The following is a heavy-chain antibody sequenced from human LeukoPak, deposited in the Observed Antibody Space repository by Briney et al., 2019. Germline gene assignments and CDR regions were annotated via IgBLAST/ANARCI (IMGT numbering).Heavy chain of an antibody. V-gene: IGHV4-34*01. J-gene: IGHJ2*01. CDR2: INHSGST. Sequence: SETLSLTCAVYGGSFSGYYWSWIRQPPGKGLEWIGEINHSGSTNYNPSFKSRVTISVDTSKNQFSLKLSSVTAADTAVYYCARGEGGNPSWYFDLWGRGTLVTVSS. CDR3: ARGEGGNPSWYFDL. CDR1: GGSFSGYY. D-gene: IGHD4-23*01.